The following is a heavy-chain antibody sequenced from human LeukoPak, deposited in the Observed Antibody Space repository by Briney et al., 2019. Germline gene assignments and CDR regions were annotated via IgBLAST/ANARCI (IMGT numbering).Heavy chain of an antibody. V-gene: IGHV3-21*04. Sequence: GGSLRLSCAASGFTFSSYSMNWVRQAPGKGLEWVSSISSSSSYIYYADSVKGRFTISRDDAKNSLYLQMNSLRAEDTAVYYCARDLGITTGTTYFDYWGQGTLVTVSS. CDR2: ISSSSSYI. D-gene: IGHD1-7*01. CDR1: GFTFSSYS. CDR3: ARDLGITTGTTYFDY. J-gene: IGHJ4*02.